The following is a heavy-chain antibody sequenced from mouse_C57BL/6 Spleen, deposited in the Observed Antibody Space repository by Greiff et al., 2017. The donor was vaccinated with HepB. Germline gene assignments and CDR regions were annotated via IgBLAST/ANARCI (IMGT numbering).Heavy chain of an antibody. Sequence: EVMLVESGGGLVKPGGSLKLSCAASGFTFSDYGMHWVRQAPEKGLEWVAYISSGSSTIYYADTVKGRFTISRDNAKNTLFLQMTSLRSEDTAMYYCARGKDYYYGSSYEGFAYWGQGTLVTVSA. V-gene: IGHV5-17*01. CDR1: GFTFSDYG. D-gene: IGHD1-1*01. CDR3: ARGKDYYYGSSYEGFAY. CDR2: ISSGSSTI. J-gene: IGHJ3*01.